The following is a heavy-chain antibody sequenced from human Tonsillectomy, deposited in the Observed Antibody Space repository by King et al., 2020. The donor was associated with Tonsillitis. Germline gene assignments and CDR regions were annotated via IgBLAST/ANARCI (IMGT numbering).Heavy chain of an antibody. CDR2: IIPIFGAT. V-gene: IGHV1-69*01. D-gene: IGHD2-15*01. CDR3: ARRGIINYGMDV. J-gene: IGHJ6*02. Sequence: QLVQSGAEVKKPGSSLKVSCKASGGTFNNYGISWVRQAPGQGLEWMGGIIPIFGATNYAQKFQGRVTITADASTRTAYMELSSLRSDDTAVYYCARRGIINYGMDVWGQGTMVIVSS. CDR1: GGTFNNYG.